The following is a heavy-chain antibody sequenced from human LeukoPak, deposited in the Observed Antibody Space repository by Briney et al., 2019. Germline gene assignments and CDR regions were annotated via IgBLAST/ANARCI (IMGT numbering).Heavy chain of an antibody. V-gene: IGHV3-21*01. CDR1: GFTFSSYS. CDR2: ISSSSSYI. D-gene: IGHD6-19*01. CDR3: AIDVYSSGWTFDY. J-gene: IGHJ4*02. Sequence: GGALRLSCAASGFTFSSYSMNWVRQAPGKGLEWVSSISSSSSYIYYADSVKGRFTISRDNAKNSLYLQMNSLRAEDTAVYYCAIDVYSSGWTFDYWGQGTLVTVSS.